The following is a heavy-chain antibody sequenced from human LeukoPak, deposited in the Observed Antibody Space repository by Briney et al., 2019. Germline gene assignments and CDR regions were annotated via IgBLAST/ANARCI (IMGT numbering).Heavy chain of an antibody. Sequence: ASVKVPCKASGYTFTTYDINWVRQAAGQGLEWMGWMNPNSGNTGYAQKFQGRVTMTRNTPMSTAYMELSSLRSEDTAMYYCARVTGSIDYWGQGTLVTVSS. V-gene: IGHV1-8*01. J-gene: IGHJ4*02. D-gene: IGHD1-26*01. CDR3: ARVTGSIDY. CDR2: MNPNSGNT. CDR1: GYTFTTYD.